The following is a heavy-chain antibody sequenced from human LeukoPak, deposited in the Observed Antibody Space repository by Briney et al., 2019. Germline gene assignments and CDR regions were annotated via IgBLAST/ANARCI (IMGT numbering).Heavy chain of an antibody. CDR2: LNPSTGGT. CDR3: ARSYGFADVQFADAFDI. Sequence: ASVKVSCKTSGYTFSSYEINWVRQSTGQGLEWMGWLNPSTGGTGYAQNFQGRVTMTRNTSIRTVYMELSSLRSDDTAVYCCARSYGFADVQFADAFDIWGQGTMVAVSS. CDR1: GYTFSSYE. V-gene: IGHV1-8*01. D-gene: IGHD3-10*01. J-gene: IGHJ3*02.